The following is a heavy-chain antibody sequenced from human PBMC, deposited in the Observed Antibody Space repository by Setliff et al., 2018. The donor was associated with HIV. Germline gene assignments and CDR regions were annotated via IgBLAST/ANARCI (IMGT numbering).Heavy chain of an antibody. V-gene: IGHV3-7*01. Sequence: GGSLRLSCAASGFIFSDHWMTWVRQAPGKGLEWVANIKQDGSEKYYVDSVRGRFTISRDNAKNSLYLQMNSLRAEDTAVYYCARDATRGGDMDVWAKGTTVTVSS. CDR1: GFIFSDHW. D-gene: IGHD2-15*01. CDR3: ARDATRGGDMDV. CDR2: IKQDGSEK. J-gene: IGHJ6*03.